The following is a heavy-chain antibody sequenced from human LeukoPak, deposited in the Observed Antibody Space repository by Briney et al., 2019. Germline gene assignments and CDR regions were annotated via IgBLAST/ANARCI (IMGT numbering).Heavy chain of an antibody. CDR1: GFTFSSYA. D-gene: IGHD3-10*01. V-gene: IGHV3-30*04. CDR2: ISYDGSNK. Sequence: GGSLRLSCAASGFTFSSYAMHWVRQAPGKGLEWVAAISYDGSNKYYADSVKGRFTISRDNSKNTLYLQMNSLRAEDTAVYYCSREYYTVRGVFDYWGQGTLVTVSS. CDR3: SREYYTVRGVFDY. J-gene: IGHJ4*02.